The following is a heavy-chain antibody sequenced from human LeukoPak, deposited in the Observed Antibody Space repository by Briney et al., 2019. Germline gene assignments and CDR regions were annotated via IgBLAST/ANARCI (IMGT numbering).Heavy chain of an antibody. CDR1: GGTFSSYA. CDR2: IIPIFGTA. CDR3: ARGARGRPKSIDY. D-gene: IGHD3-10*01. V-gene: IGHV1-69*01. Sequence: SVKVSCKASGGTFSSYAISWVRRAPGQGLEWMGGIIPIFGTANYAQKFQGRVTITADESTSTAYMELSSLRSEDTAVYYCARGARGRPKSIDYWGQGTLVTVSS. J-gene: IGHJ4*02.